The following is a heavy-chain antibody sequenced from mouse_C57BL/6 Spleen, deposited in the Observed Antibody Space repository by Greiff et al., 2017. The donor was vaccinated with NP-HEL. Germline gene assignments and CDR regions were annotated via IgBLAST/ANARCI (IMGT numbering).Heavy chain of an antibody. J-gene: IGHJ4*01. Sequence: QVQLQQSGAELVRPGTSVKMSCKASGYTFTNYWIGWAKQRPGHGLEWIGDIYPGGGYTNYNEKFKGKATLTADKSSSTAYMQFSSLTSEDSAIYYCARRELGRDYYAMDYWGQGTSVTVSS. CDR1: GYTFTNYW. CDR3: ARRELGRDYYAMDY. V-gene: IGHV1-63*01. D-gene: IGHD4-1*01. CDR2: IYPGGGYT.